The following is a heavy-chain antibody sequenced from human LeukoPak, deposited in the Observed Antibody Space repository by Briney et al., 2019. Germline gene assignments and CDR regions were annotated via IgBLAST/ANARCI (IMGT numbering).Heavy chain of an antibody. CDR3: ARAALGVWFGEPLGGPTEY. D-gene: IGHD3-10*01. CDR1: GYTFTGYY. Sequence: GSVQVSCKASGYTFTGYYIHWVRQAPGQGLEWMGWINHHSGGTYYAQSFQDRVTMTRDTSISTAYMELSRLRSDDTAVYYCARAALGVWFGEPLGGPTEYWGQGTLVTVST. V-gene: IGHV1-2*02. J-gene: IGHJ4*02. CDR2: INHHSGGT.